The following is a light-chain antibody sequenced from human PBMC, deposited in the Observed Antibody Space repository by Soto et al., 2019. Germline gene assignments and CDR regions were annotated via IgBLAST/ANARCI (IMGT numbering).Light chain of an antibody. Sequence: QSALAQPASVSGSPGRSITISCTGTSSDVGAFNFVSWHQQYPGKAPKLMIYNVYDRPSGVSYRFSGSKYGNTASLTISGLQGEDEADYYCSSYTVSRTYVFGTGTKV. CDR1: SSDVGAFNF. CDR3: SSYTVSRTYV. V-gene: IGLV2-14*03. CDR2: NVY. J-gene: IGLJ1*01.